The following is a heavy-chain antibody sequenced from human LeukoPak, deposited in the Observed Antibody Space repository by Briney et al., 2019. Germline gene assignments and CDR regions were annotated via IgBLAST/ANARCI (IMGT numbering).Heavy chain of an antibody. V-gene: IGHV3-64*01. CDR3: ARDIRGPYCSSTSCPPDY. CDR2: ISSNGGST. D-gene: IGHD2-2*01. J-gene: IGHJ4*02. Sequence: GGSLRLSCVDSGFTFNNIWMNWVRQAPEKGLEYVSAISSNGGSTYYANSVKGRFTISRDNSKNTLYLQMGSLRAEDMAVYYCARDIRGPYCSSTSCPPDYWGQGTLVTVSS. CDR1: GFTFNNIW.